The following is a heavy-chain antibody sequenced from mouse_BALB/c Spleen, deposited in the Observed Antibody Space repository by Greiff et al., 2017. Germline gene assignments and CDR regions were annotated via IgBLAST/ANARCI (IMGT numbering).Heavy chain of an antibody. Sequence: VQLQQSGPSLVKPSQTLSLTCSVTGDSITSGYWNWIRKFPGNKLEYMGYISYSGSTYYNPSLKSRISITRDTSKNQYYLQLNSVTTEDTATYYCARYEYGNDYFDYWGQGTTLTVSS. V-gene: IGHV3-8*02. D-gene: IGHD2-1*01. CDR1: GDSITSGY. CDR2: ISYSGST. J-gene: IGHJ2*01. CDR3: ARYEYGNDYFDY.